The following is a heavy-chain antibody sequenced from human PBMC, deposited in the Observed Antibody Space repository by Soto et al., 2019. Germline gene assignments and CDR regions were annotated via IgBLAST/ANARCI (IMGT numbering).Heavy chain of an antibody. CDR3: ARNGAYCGGDCPYYFDY. CDR1: GGTFSSYA. CDR2: IIPIFGTA. J-gene: IGHJ4*02. Sequence: QVQLVQSGAEVKKPGSSVKVSCKASGGTFSSYAISWVRQAPGQGLEWMGGIIPIFGTANYAQKFQGSVTITADESTSTAYMELSSLRSEDTAVHYCARNGAYCGGDCPYYFDYWGQGTLVTVSS. V-gene: IGHV1-69*12. D-gene: IGHD2-21*02.